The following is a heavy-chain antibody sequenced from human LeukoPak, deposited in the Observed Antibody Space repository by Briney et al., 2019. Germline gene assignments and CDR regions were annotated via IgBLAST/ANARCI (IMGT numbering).Heavy chain of an antibody. CDR2: ISYDGSNK. CDR3: AVGYSSSLALNFDY. J-gene: IGHJ4*02. Sequence: GGSLRLSCAASGFTFSSYGMHWVRQAPGKGLEWVAVISYDGSNKYYADSVKGRFTISRDNSKNTLYLQMNSLRAENTAVYYCAVGYSSSLALNFDYWGQGTLVTVSS. D-gene: IGHD6-13*01. CDR1: GFTFSSYG. V-gene: IGHV3-30*03.